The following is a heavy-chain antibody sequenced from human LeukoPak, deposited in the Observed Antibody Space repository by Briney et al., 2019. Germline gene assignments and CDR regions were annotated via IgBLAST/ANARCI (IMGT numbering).Heavy chain of an antibody. Sequence: SETLSCTGAVYGVSFSGYYWSRNRQPPGQGRKWCGEINHSGSTNYNPSLNSRTTISVNSSRNQFSLQRSSVTAADTVVYCWARFWRLDAFHIWGQGTMVTVSS. CDR3: ARFWRLDAFHI. V-gene: IGHV4-34*01. CDR2: INHSGST. J-gene: IGHJ3*02. CDR1: GVSFSGYY. D-gene: IGHD3-3*01.